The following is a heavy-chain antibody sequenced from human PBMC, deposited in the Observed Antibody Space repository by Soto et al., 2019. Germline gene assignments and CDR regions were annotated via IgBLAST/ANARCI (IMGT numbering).Heavy chain of an antibody. D-gene: IGHD6-19*01. J-gene: IGHJ6*02. CDR2: IYSDGST. V-gene: IGHV3-53*01. CDR3: AREIAGADPSGFYYYGMDV. CDR1: DLTVSSKY. Sequence: GGSLRLSCAASDLTVSSKYMTWVRQAPGKGLEWVSVIYSDGSTYYADSVQGRFTISRDNSKNTLYLQMNSLRAEDTAVYYCAREIAGADPSGFYYYGMDVWGQGTTVTVSS.